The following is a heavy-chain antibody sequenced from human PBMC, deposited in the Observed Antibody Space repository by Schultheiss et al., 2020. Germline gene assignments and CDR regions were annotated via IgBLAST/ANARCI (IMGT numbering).Heavy chain of an antibody. CDR1: GYTFTGYY. CDR2: INPNSGDT. J-gene: IGHJ4*02. CDR3: ARLSYDRSGYLQVADY. Sequence: ASVKVSCKASGYTFTGYYMHWVRQAPGQGLEWMGWINPNSGDTNYAQKFQGRVTMTSDTSISTAYMELSRLRSDDTAVYYCARLSYDRSGYLQVADYWGQGTLVTVSS. V-gene: IGHV1-2*02. D-gene: IGHD3-22*01.